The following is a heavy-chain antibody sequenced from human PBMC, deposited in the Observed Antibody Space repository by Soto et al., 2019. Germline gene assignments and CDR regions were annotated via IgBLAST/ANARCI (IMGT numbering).Heavy chain of an antibody. CDR1: GGSISSYY. CDR3: ARGGLRYLDWLLDY. D-gene: IGHD3-9*01. CDR2: IYYSGST. Sequence: SETLSLTCTVSGGSISSYYWSWIRQPPGKGLEWIGYIYYSGSTNYNPSLKSRVTISVDTSKNQFSLKLSSVTAADTAVYHCARGGLRYLDWLLDYWGQGTLVTASS. V-gene: IGHV4-59*01. J-gene: IGHJ4*02.